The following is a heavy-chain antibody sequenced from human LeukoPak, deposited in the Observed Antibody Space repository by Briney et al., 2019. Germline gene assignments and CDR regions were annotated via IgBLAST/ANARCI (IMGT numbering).Heavy chain of an antibody. CDR2: ISSSGSTI. J-gene: IGHJ6*04. CDR3: ARDCGGGSCYGYYYYGMDV. CDR1: GFTFSSYE. V-gene: IGHV3-48*03. D-gene: IGHD2-15*01. Sequence: GGSLRRSCAASGFTFSSYEMNWVRQAPGKGLEWVSYISSSGSTIYYADSVKGRFTISRDNAKNSLYLQMNSLRAEDTAVYYCARDCGGGSCYGYYYYGMDVWGKGTTVTVSS.